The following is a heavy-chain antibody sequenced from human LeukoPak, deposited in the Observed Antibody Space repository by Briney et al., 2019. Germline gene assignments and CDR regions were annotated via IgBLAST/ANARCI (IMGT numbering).Heavy chain of an antibody. CDR1: GGSISSSSYY. CDR3: ARRIDGYNYDY. D-gene: IGHD5-24*01. V-gene: IGHV4-39*02. Sequence: PSETLSPTCTVSGGSISSSSYYWDWIRQPPGKGLEWIGSIYYRGTTYYNPSLKSRVTISVDTSKNHFSLQLNSVTATDTAVYYCARRIDGYNYDYWGQGTLVSVSS. CDR2: IYYRGTT. J-gene: IGHJ4*02.